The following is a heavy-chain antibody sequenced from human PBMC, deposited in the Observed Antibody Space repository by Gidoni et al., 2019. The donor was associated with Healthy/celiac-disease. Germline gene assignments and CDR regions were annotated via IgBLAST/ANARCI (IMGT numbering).Heavy chain of an antibody. CDR1: GRAISSYY. J-gene: IGHJ6*02. CDR3: ARTSVTIPYGIDV. D-gene: IGHD2-21*01. V-gene: IGHV4-4*07. CDR2: IYTSGST. Sequence: QVQLQESGPGLVKPSATLSLTCTVSGRAISSYYWSWIRQPAGKGLEWIGRIYTSGSTNYNPSLKSRVTMSVDTSKNQFSLKLSSVTAADTAVYYCARTSVTIPYGIDVWGQGTTVTVSS.